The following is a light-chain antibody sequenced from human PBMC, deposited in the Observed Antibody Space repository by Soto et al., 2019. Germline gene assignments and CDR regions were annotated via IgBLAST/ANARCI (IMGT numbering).Light chain of an antibody. CDR1: QSVGSY. V-gene: IGKV3-11*01. CDR3: QGRSQWPPT. Sequence: EIVLTQSPATLSLSPGERATLFCRASQSVGSYLGWYQQIPGQAPRLLVYDVSNRAAGIPARFSGSGSGTDFALTISSRESEDFSVYYCQGRSQWPPTFGQGTRLEIK. J-gene: IGKJ5*01. CDR2: DVS.